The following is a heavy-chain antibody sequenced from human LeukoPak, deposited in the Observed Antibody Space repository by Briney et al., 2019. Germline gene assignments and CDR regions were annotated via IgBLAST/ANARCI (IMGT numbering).Heavy chain of an antibody. Sequence: SETLSLTCTVSGDSISSYYWSWIRQPPGKGLEWIGYFYYTGSTNYNPSFKSRVTISVDKSQTQFSLKLTSVTAADTAMYYCARVFFTFNNWFDPWGQGTLVTVSS. CDR3: ARVFFTFNNWFDP. D-gene: IGHD3-16*01. J-gene: IGHJ5*02. V-gene: IGHV4-59*12. CDR1: GDSISSYY. CDR2: FYYTGST.